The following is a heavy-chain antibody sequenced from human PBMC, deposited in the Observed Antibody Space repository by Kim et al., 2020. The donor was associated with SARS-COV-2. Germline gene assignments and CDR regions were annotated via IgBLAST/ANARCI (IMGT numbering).Heavy chain of an antibody. V-gene: IGHV4-59*13. CDR2: IYYSGST. Sequence: SETLSLTCTVSGGSISNFYWSWIRQPPGKGLEWIGYIYYSGSTDYNPSLRSRVIISVDTSKNQFSLKLSSVTAADTAVYYFARFTGYSYGLGWFDPWGRG. J-gene: IGHJ5*02. CDR1: GGSISNFY. CDR3: ARFTGYSYGLGWFDP. D-gene: IGHD5-18*01.